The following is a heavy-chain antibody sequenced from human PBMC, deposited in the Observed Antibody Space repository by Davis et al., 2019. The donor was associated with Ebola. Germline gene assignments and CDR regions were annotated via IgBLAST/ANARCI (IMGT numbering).Heavy chain of an antibody. CDR1: GYTFTGYY. D-gene: IGHD3-22*01. Sequence: ASVKVSCKASGYTFTGYYMHWVRQAPGQGLEWMGWINPNSGGTNYAQKFQGRVTMTRDTSISTAYMELSRLRSDDTAVYYCARGGYYYDSSGSSWVYWGQGTLVTVSS. J-gene: IGHJ4*02. V-gene: IGHV1-2*02. CDR2: INPNSGGT. CDR3: ARGGYYYDSSGSSWVY.